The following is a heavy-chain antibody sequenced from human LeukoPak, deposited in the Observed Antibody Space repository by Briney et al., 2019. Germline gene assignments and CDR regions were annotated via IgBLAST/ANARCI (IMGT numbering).Heavy chain of an antibody. J-gene: IGHJ4*02. CDR3: TRVHLGAATWFFDY. D-gene: IGHD1-26*01. CDR2: IKNKANGYGT. CDR1: GFTFSDHY. Sequence: GGSLRLSCAASGFTFSDHYMDWVRQTPGKGLEWVGRIKNKANGYGTLYAASVTGRFVISRDDSKNSLYLQMNSLKTEDTAVYYCTRVHLGAATWFFDYWGQGTLVTVSS. V-gene: IGHV3-72*01.